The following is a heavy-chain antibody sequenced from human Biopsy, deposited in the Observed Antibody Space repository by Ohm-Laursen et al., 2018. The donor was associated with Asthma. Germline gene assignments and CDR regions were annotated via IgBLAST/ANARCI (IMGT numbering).Heavy chain of an antibody. V-gene: IGHV3-30*03. CDR3: ARDGPELPTELDY. D-gene: IGHD1-14*01. CDR2: ISFDGSNK. Sequence: SLRLSCAASGFTFSNYGMHWVRQAPGKGLDWVTVISFDGSNKNYTDSVKGRFTISRDNSRNTLHLQMNSLRAEDTAVYYCARDGPELPTELDYWGPGTLVTVSS. CDR1: GFTFSNYG. J-gene: IGHJ4*02.